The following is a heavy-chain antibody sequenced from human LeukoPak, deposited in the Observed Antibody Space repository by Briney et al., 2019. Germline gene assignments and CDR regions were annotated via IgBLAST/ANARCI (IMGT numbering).Heavy chain of an antibody. CDR1: GYSFTRYF. V-gene: IGHV1-46*01. J-gene: IGHJ4*02. CDR2: VIPSDGST. Sequence: ASVKVSCKASGYSFTRYFIHWVRQAPGQGLEWMGIVIPSDGSTSYAQKFQGRVTMTRDTSTSTVYMELSSLRSEDTAVYYCARGKVVTMVRGVIITYFDYWGQGTLVTVSS. CDR3: ARGKVVTMVRGVIITYFDY. D-gene: IGHD3-10*01.